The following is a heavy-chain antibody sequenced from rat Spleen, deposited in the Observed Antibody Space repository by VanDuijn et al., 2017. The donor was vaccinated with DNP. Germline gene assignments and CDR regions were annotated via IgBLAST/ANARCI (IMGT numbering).Heavy chain of an antibody. CDR1: EFTFSRSD. V-gene: IGHV5-19*01. Sequence: EVQLVESGGGLVQPGRSLKLSCAASEFTFSRSDVAWVRQAPARGLEWVASISPSGGNIYYRDSVRGRFTISRDIPKSTLYLQMNSLRSEDMATYYCAARAPGDYYYGGYFDYWGQGVMVTVSS. CDR3: AARAPGDYYYGGYFDY. CDR2: ISPSGGNI. J-gene: IGHJ2*01. D-gene: IGHD1-6*01.